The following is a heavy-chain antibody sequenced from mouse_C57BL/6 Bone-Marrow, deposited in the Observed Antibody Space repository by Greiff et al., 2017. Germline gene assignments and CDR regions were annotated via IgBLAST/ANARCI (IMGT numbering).Heavy chain of an antibody. CDR1: GFTFSSYG. J-gene: IGHJ3*01. CDR2: ISSGGSYT. V-gene: IGHV5-6*01. D-gene: IGHD1-1*01. Sequence: EVKLVESGGDLVKPGGSLKLSCAASGFTFSSYGMSWVRQTPDKRLEWVATISSGGSYTYYPDSVKGRFTISRDNAKNTLYMEMSSLKSEDTAMYCCTFYGSMWFAYWGQGTLVTVSA. CDR3: TFYGSMWFAY.